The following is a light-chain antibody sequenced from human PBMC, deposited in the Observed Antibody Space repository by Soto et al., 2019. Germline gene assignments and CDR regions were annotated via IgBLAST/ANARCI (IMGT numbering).Light chain of an antibody. J-gene: IGKJ2*01. Sequence: DIQMTQSPSSLSASVGDRVTITCRASQSISSYLNWYQQKPGKAPKLLIYAASSLQSRVPSRFSGSRSGTDFTLTISSLQPEDFATYYCQQSYSTPRTFGQGTKLEIK. CDR1: QSISSY. V-gene: IGKV1-39*01. CDR3: QQSYSTPRT. CDR2: AAS.